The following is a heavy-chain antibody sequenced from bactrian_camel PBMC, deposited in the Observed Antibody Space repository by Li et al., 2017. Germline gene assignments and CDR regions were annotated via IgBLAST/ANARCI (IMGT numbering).Heavy chain of an antibody. J-gene: IGHJ6*01. CDR1: GFTFSIYA. D-gene: IGHD5*01. Sequence: VQLVESGGGLVQPGGSLRLSCAASGFTFSIYAVSWVRQAPGKGLEWVSTINDGGSNTYYADSVKGRFTISRDNAENTLYLQLNSLKTEDTAMYYCAYWGSLCDFGYWGQGTQVTVS. CDR3: AYWGSLCDFGY. CDR2: INDGGSNT. V-gene: IGHV3S31*01.